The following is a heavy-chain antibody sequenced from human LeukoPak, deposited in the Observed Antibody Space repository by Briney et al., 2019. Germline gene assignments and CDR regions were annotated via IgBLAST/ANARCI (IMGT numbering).Heavy chain of an antibody. Sequence: GGSLRLSCAASGFTFSSYGMHWVRQAPGKGLEWVAVISYDGSNKYYADSVKGRFTISGDNSRNTLYLQMNSLRAEDTAVYYCAKGELPDYWGQGTLVTVSS. V-gene: IGHV3-30*18. J-gene: IGHJ4*02. D-gene: IGHD4-23*01. CDR3: AKGELPDY. CDR1: GFTFSSYG. CDR2: ISYDGSNK.